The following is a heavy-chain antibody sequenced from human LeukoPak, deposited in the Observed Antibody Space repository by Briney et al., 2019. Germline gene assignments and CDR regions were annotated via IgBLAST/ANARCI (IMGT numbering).Heavy chain of an antibody. CDR2: ISAYNGNT. D-gene: IGHD6-19*01. CDR3: ARGPHSSSSGLIWLYYFDY. Sequence: ASVKVSCKASGYTFTAYYIHWVRQAPGQGLEWMGWISAYNGNTNYAQKLQGRVTMTTDTSTSTAYMELRSLRSDDTAVYYCARGPHSSSSGLIWLYYFDYWGQGTLVTVSS. CDR1: GYTFTAYY. V-gene: IGHV1-18*04. J-gene: IGHJ4*02.